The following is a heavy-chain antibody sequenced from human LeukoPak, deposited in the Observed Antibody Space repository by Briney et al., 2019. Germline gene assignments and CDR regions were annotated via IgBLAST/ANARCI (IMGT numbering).Heavy chain of an antibody. CDR2: IIPIFGTA. Sequence: SVKVSCKASGGTFSSYAISWVRQAPGQGLEWMGGIIPIFGTANYAQKFQGRVTITADESTSTAYMELSSLRSEDTAVYYCARGTGCSSTSCYLRWGYYYGMDVWGQGTTVTVSS. CDR3: ARGTGCSSTSCYLRWGYYYGMDV. CDR1: GGTFSSYA. J-gene: IGHJ6*02. V-gene: IGHV1-69*13. D-gene: IGHD2-2*01.